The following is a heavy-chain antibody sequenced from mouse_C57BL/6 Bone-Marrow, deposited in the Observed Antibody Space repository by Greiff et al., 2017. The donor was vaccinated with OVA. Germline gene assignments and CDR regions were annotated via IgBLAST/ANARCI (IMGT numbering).Heavy chain of an antibody. CDR2: IDPENGDT. CDR1: GFNIKDDY. J-gene: IGHJ1*03. Sequence: EVQLQQSGAELVRPGASVKLSCTASGFNIKDDYMHWVKQRPEQGLEWIGWIDPENGDTEYASKFKGKATLPADTSSNPAYLQLSSLTSEDTAVYYCATSGLLRDCDVWGTGTTVTVDS. CDR3: ATSGLLRDCDV. D-gene: IGHD1-1*01. V-gene: IGHV14-4*01.